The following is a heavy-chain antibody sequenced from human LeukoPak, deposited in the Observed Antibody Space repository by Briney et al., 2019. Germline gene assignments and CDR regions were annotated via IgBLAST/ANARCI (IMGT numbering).Heavy chain of an antibody. D-gene: IGHD3-3*01. J-gene: IGHJ4*02. CDR3: ASGITIFGVAPAD. CDR2: IYHSGST. CDR1: GGSISSGGYY. V-gene: IGHV4-30-2*01. Sequence: PSETLSLTCTVSGGSISSGGYYWSWIRQPPGKGLEWIGYIYHSGSTYYNPSLKSRVTISVDRSKNQFSLKLSSVTAADTAVYYCASGITIFGVAPADWGQGTLVTVSS.